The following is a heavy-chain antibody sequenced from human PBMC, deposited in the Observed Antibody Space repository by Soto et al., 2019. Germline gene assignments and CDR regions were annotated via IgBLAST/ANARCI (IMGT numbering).Heavy chain of an antibody. Sequence: QVQLVESGGGVVQPGRSLRLSCAASGFTFSTYDMHWVRQAPGKGLEWVAVISFDGSNKYYADSVKGRFTISRDNSKNTLYLQMNSLRAEDTAVYYCARGSYGYPLNGWGQGTLVTVSS. CDR3: ARGSYGYPLNG. J-gene: IGHJ4*02. V-gene: IGHV3-30*03. CDR2: ISFDGSNK. CDR1: GFTFSTYD. D-gene: IGHD5-18*01.